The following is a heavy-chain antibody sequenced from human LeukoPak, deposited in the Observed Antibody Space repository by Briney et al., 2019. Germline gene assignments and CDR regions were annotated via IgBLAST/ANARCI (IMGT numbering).Heavy chain of an antibody. V-gene: IGHV4-31*03. Sequence: SQTLSLTCTVSGGSISSGGYYWSWIRQHPGKGLEWIGYIYYSGRTYYNPSLKSRAIISLDMSKNQFSLKLTSVTAADTAVYYCARDPSSIAARPLGMDVWGQGTTVTVTS. CDR1: GGSISSGGYY. CDR2: IYYSGRT. J-gene: IGHJ6*02. CDR3: ARDPSSIAARPLGMDV. D-gene: IGHD6-6*01.